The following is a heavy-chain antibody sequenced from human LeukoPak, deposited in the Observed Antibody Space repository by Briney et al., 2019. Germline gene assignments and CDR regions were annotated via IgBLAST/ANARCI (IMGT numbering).Heavy chain of an antibody. Sequence: PSETLSLTCTVSGGSMSVHYWSWIRQTPGKGLEWIGHIYYTGATTYNPSLKSPVSISVDTSKNQFSLKLSSVTAADTAVYYCARRGEYDRLDPWGQGTLVTVSS. CDR2: IYYTGAT. CDR1: GGSMSVHY. V-gene: IGHV4-59*08. CDR3: ARRGEYDRLDP. J-gene: IGHJ5*02. D-gene: IGHD3-3*01.